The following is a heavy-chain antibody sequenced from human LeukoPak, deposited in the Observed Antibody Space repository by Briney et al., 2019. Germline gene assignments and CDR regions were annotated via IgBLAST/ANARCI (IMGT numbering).Heavy chain of an antibody. Sequence: SLRLSCAASGFTFSIYAIHWVRQAPGKGLEGVAVISYDGSNKYYADSVKGRFTISRDISRNTLYLQMNSLRAEDTAVYYCARDFGKKSIAAAGTILDYWGQGTLVTVSS. CDR2: ISYDGSNK. CDR1: GFTFSIYA. V-gene: IGHV3-30*04. D-gene: IGHD6-13*01. CDR3: ARDFGKKSIAAAGTILDY. J-gene: IGHJ4*02.